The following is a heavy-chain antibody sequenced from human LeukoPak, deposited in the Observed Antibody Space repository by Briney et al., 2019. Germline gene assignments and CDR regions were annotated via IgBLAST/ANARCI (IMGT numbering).Heavy chain of an antibody. CDR3: ARVGGYYDFWSGYYPFDY. J-gene: IGHJ4*02. Sequence: PSETLSLTCTVSGGSISSYYWSWIRQPPGKGLEWIGYIYYSGSTNYNPSLKSRVTMSVDTSKNQFSLKLSSVTAADTAVYYCARVGGYYDFWSGYYPFDYWGQGTLVTVSS. CDR2: IYYSGST. CDR1: GGSISSYY. V-gene: IGHV4-59*12. D-gene: IGHD3-3*01.